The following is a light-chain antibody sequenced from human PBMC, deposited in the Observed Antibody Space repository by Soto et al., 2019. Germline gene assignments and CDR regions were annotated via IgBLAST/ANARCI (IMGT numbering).Light chain of an antibody. J-gene: IGKJ2*01. V-gene: IGKV1-5*01. CDR1: QSISSW. Sequence: DIQMTQSHSTLSASVGDRVTITCRASQSISSWLAWYQQKPGKAPKLLIYDAFSLESGVPSRFSGSGSGTEFTLTISSLQPDDFATYYCQHYNSYSNTFGQGTKLEIK. CDR2: DAF. CDR3: QHYNSYSNT.